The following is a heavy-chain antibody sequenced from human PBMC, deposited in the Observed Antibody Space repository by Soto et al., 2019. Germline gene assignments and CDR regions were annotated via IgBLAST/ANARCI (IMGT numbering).Heavy chain of an antibody. V-gene: IGHV3-33*01. D-gene: IGHD3-10*01. CDR1: GFTFSHYA. CDR2: IWSDGSNE. J-gene: IGHJ4*02. CDR3: ARDYGSAPWDY. Sequence: QVQLVESGGGVVQPGRSLRLSCAASGFTFSHYAMHWARQAPGKGLEWVAVIWSDGSNENYADSVRGRFTISRDNPKNTLYLQMNSLRAVDTAVYYCARDYGSAPWDYWGQGALVTVSS.